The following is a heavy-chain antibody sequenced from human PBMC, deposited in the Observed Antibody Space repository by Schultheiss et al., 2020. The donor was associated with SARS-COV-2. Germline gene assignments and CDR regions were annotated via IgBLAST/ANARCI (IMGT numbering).Heavy chain of an antibody. CDR1: GFTFSSFS. J-gene: IGHJ4*02. CDR3: ATVKGLQEWFISDF. Sequence: GGSMRSSCAASGFTFSSFSMNWVRQAPGKGLEWVAYISSSSSSIYYADSVKDRFTISRDNAKNSLYLHMNSLTDEDTATYYCATVKGLQEWFISDFWGQGTLVTVSS. V-gene: IGHV3-48*02. D-gene: IGHD5-18*01. CDR2: ISSSSSSI.